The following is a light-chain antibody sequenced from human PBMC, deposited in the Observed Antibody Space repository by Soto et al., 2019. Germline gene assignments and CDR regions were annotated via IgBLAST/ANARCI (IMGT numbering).Light chain of an antibody. CDR2: DVS. J-gene: IGKJ1*01. V-gene: IGKV1-39*01. CDR1: QTISTY. Sequence: DIQMTQSPSSLSASVGDRVTISCRASQTISTYLHWYQHKPGRAPRLLISDVSTLQSGVPGRFRGSGSETEFTLTITYLQPEDFATYYCQQSYSTPPTFGQGTKVEIK. CDR3: QQSYSTPPT.